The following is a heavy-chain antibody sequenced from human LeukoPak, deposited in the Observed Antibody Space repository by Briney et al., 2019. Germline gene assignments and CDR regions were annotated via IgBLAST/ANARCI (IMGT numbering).Heavy chain of an antibody. D-gene: IGHD3-22*01. Sequence: GESLKISCKGSGYSFTSYWIGWVRQMPGKGLEWMGIIYPGDSDTRYSPSFQGQVTISADKSIGTAYLQWSSLKASDTAMYYCARLFDSSGYSAEAFDIWGQGTMVTVSS. CDR3: ARLFDSSGYSAEAFDI. J-gene: IGHJ3*02. CDR1: GYSFTSYW. V-gene: IGHV5-51*01. CDR2: IYPGDSDT.